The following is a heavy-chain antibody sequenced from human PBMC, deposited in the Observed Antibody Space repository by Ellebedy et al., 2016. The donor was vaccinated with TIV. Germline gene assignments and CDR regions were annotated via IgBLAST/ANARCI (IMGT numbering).Heavy chain of an antibody. CDR2: ISGSGGST. Sequence: GESLKISCAASGFTFSSYAMSWVRQTPGKGLEWVSGISGSGGSTYYADSVKGRFTISRDNSKNSLYLQMNSLRAEDTAVYYCARYPGGNSRECDYWGQGTLVTVSS. V-gene: IGHV3-23*01. CDR3: ARYPGGNSRECDY. J-gene: IGHJ4*02. CDR1: GFTFSSYA. D-gene: IGHD4-23*01.